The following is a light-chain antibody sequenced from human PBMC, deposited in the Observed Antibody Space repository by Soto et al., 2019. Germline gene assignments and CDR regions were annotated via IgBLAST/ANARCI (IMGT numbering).Light chain of an antibody. Sequence: QSVLTLPRAVSWSPGKSVTISCTGPTIDVDSSNYVSWYQQHPGKAPKLMIYDVSERPSGVPDRFSGSKSGSTASLTISGLQAEDEADYSCCSYATTFYVFGSGAKVTVL. CDR2: DVS. CDR1: TIDVDSSNY. J-gene: IGLJ1*01. V-gene: IGLV2-11*01. CDR3: CSYATTFYV.